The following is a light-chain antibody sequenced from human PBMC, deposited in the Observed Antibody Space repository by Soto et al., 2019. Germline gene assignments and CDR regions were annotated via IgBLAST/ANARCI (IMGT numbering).Light chain of an antibody. CDR3: QQDHNWPIP. J-gene: IGKJ5*01. Sequence: EIVVTPSPITLSVSPRQRAPLSCRASQSVSSNVAWYQQIPGQTPRLLIYGASTRATGIPVRFSGSGSGTDFTLTISSLEPEDFAVYYCQQDHNWPIPFGQVTRLEI. CDR2: GAS. CDR1: QSVSSN. V-gene: IGKV3-15*01.